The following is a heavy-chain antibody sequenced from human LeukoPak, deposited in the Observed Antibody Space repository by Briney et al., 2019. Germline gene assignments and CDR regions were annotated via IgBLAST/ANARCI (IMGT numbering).Heavy chain of an antibody. J-gene: IGHJ4*02. CDR2: IYYSGST. Sequence: SETLSLTCTVSGGSISSSSYYWGWIRQPPGKGLEWIGSIYYSGSTYYNPSLKSRVTISVDTSKNQFSLELSSVTAADTAVYYCARGGLLEYYDFWSGYHAYFDYWGQGTLVTVSS. CDR1: GGSISSSSYY. V-gene: IGHV4-39*01. CDR3: ARGGLLEYYDFWSGYHAYFDY. D-gene: IGHD3-3*01.